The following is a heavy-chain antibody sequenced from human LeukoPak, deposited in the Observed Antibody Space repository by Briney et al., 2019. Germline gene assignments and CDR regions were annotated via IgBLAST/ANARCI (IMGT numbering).Heavy chain of an antibody. CDR1: GGSISSYY. Sequence: SETLSLTCTVSGGSISSYYWNWIRQPAGKGLEWIGRFYSSGSTNYNSSLKSRVTISVDKSKNQFSLKLSSATAADTAVYYCARGYYDAALDYWGQGTLVTVSS. V-gene: IGHV4-4*07. CDR3: ARGYYDAALDY. D-gene: IGHD3-22*01. CDR2: FYSSGST. J-gene: IGHJ4*02.